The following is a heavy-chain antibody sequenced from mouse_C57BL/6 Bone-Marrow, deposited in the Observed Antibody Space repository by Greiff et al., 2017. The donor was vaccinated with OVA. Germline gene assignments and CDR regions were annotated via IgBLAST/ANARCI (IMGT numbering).Heavy chain of an antibody. CDR2: INPNNGGT. Sequence: VQLQQSGPELVKPGASVKISCKASGYTFTDYYMNWVKPSHGKSLEWIGDINPNNGGTSYNQKFKGKATLTVDKSSSTAYMELRSLTSEDSAVYYCASYSNYFDYWGQGTTLTVSS. V-gene: IGHV1-26*01. J-gene: IGHJ2*01. CDR3: ASYSNYFDY. CDR1: GYTFTDYY. D-gene: IGHD2-5*01.